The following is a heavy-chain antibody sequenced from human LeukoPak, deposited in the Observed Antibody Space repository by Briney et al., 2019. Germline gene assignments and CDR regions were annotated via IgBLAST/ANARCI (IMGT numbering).Heavy chain of an antibody. Sequence: PGGSLRLSCAASGFTFSSYAMSGVGQAPGKGREGGSAISGSGGSTYYADSVKGRFTISRDNSKNTLYLQMNSLRAEDTAVYYCAKMRGIAYYDSSGYRYWGQGTLVTVSS. D-gene: IGHD3-22*01. V-gene: IGHV3-23*01. J-gene: IGHJ4*02. CDR3: AKMRGIAYYDSSGYRY. CDR1: GFTFSSYA. CDR2: ISGSGGST.